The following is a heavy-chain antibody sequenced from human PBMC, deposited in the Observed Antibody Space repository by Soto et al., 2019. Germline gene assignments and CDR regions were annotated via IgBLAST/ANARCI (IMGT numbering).Heavy chain of an antibody. D-gene: IGHD4-17*01. CDR2: ISDDGSTK. V-gene: IGHV3-30-3*01. Sequence: QVQLVESGGGVVQPGRSLRLSCAASGFIFSRYPMHWVRQAPGKGLQWVALISDDGSTKYYADSVKGRFTISRDNSKNTLYRQMNGLSAEDTAVYYCTRADLTVTLSVFDPWGQGTLVTVSS. CDR3: TRADLTVTLSVFDP. J-gene: IGHJ5*02. CDR1: GFIFSRYP.